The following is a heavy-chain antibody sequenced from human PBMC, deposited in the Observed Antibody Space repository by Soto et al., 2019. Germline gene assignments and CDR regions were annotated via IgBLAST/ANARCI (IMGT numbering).Heavy chain of an antibody. V-gene: IGHV3-48*01. D-gene: IGHD6-25*01. J-gene: IGHJ6*03. CDR2: ISSSSSTI. CDR3: ARESGSGYYYYYMDV. Sequence: VQLVESGGGVVQPGGSLRLSCAASGFTFSSYSMNWVRQAPGKGLEWVSYISSSSSTIYYADSVKGRVTISRDNAKNSLYLQMNSLRAEDTAVYYSARESGSGYYYYYMDVWRKGPTVTVSS. CDR1: GFTFSSYS.